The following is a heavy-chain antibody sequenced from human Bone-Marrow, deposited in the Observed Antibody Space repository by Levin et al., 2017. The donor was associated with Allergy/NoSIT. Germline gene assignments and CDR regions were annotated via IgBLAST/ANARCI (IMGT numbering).Heavy chain of an antibody. J-gene: IGHJ6*02. Sequence: ASVKVSCAASGFNFSNYDMHWVRQGRGKGLEWVSAIGIGGDTHYPGSVKGRFTISRENAKNSLYLQMNSLTAGDTAVYFCARDKYGMDVWGQGTTVTVSS. V-gene: IGHV3-13*01. CDR2: IGIGGDT. CDR3: ARDKYGMDV. CDR1: GFNFSNYD. D-gene: IGHD2/OR15-2a*01.